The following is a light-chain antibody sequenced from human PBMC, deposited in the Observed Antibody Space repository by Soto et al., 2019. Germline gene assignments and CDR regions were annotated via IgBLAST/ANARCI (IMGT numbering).Light chain of an antibody. CDR1: SSDFGSYDH. V-gene: IGLV2-14*01. CDR3: ISYTGSSTSYV. J-gene: IGLJ1*01. Sequence: QSMLTQPASVSGSPGQSITISCSGTSSDFGSYDHVAWYQQFPGKTPKLMIYEVSNRPSGVSSRFSGSKSGNTASLTISGLQAEDEADYYCISYTGSSTSYVFGSGTKVTVL. CDR2: EVS.